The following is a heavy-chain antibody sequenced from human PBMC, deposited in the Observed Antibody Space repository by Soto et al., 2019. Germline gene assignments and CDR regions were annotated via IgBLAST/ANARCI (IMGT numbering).Heavy chain of an antibody. J-gene: IGHJ4*02. D-gene: IGHD1-20*01. Sequence: QVQLVESGGGVVQPGRSLRLSCAASGFTFNTYARHWVRQAPGKGLEWVAVISYDGSNKYYADSVKGRFTISRDNSKNMLYLQMNSLRVEDTAVYYCARDRYMETTLIDYWGQGTLVTVSS. CDR1: GFTFNTYA. CDR2: ISYDGSNK. V-gene: IGHV3-30-3*01. CDR3: ARDRYMETTLIDY.